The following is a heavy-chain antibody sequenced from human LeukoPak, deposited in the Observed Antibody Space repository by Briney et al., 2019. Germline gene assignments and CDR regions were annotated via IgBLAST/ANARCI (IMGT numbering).Heavy chain of an antibody. CDR1: GFTFSSYA. Sequence: GGSLRLSCAASGFTFSSYAMHWVRQAPGKGLEWVAVISYDGTNKYYADSVKGRFTISRDNSKNTLYLQMNSLRAEDTAVYYCARDKALCSGGSCYYYYYMDVWGIGTTVTVSS. CDR3: ARDKALCSGGSCYYYYYMDV. D-gene: IGHD2-15*01. J-gene: IGHJ6*03. V-gene: IGHV3-30*04. CDR2: ISYDGTNK.